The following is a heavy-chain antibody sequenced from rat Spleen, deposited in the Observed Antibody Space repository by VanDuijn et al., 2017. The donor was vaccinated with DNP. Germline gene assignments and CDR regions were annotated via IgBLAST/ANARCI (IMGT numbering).Heavy chain of an antibody. CDR1: GFTFSERY. Sequence: EVQLVESGGGLVQPGNSLKLSCAASGFTFSERYMAWVRQAPKTGLEWVASISTSGEYTHYRDSVKGRFTISRDNAKRTLYLQMDSLRSEDTATYYCATLNYYASLSGYFDYWGQGTMVTVSS. CDR3: ATLNYYASLSGYFDY. J-gene: IGHJ1*01. D-gene: IGHD1-12*01. CDR2: ISTSGEYT. V-gene: IGHV5-25*01.